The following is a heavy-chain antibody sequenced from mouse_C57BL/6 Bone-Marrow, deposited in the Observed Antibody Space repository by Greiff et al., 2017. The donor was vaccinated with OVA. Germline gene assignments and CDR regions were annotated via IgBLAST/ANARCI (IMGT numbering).Heavy chain of an antibody. CDR1: GYTFTSYW. D-gene: IGHD1-1*01. CDR2: IDPSDSYT. V-gene: IGHV1-50*01. J-gene: IGHJ1*03. CDR3: ARRYYGSSPSYWYFDV. Sequence: QVQLKQPGAELVKPGASVKLSCKASGYTFTSYWMQWVKQRPGQGLEWIGEIDPSDSYTNYNQKFKGKATLTVDTSSGTAYMQLSSLTSEDSAVYYCARRYYGSSPSYWYFDVWGTGTTVTVSS.